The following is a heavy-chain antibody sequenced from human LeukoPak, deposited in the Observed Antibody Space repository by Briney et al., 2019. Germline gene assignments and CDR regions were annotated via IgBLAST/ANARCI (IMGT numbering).Heavy chain of an antibody. Sequence: GASVKVSCKVSGYTLTELSMHWVRQAPGKGLEWMGGFDPEDGETIYAQKFQGRVTTTEDTSTDTAYMELSSLRSEDTAVYYCATGGIVVVTHQYGMDVWGQGTTVTVSS. CDR3: ATGGIVVVTHQYGMDV. V-gene: IGHV1-24*01. J-gene: IGHJ6*02. D-gene: IGHD3-22*01. CDR1: GYTLTELS. CDR2: FDPEDGET.